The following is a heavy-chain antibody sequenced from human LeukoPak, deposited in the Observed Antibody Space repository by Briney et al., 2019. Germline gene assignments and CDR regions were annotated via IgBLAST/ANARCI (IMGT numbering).Heavy chain of an antibody. CDR1: GFTFNNYY. D-gene: IGHD2/OR15-2a*01. CDR2: INQDGSAK. Sequence: GGTLRLSCAASGFTFNNYYMSWVRQAPGKGLEWVANINQDGSAKHYIDSVKGRFTISRDNAKKSVYLQMDSLRAEDTAVYYCARSLWPEDFWGPGALVTVSS. J-gene: IGHJ4*02. V-gene: IGHV3-7*01. CDR3: ARSLWPEDF.